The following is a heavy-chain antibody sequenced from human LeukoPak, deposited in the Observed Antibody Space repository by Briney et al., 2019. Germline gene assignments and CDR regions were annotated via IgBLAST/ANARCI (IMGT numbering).Heavy chain of an antibody. V-gene: IGHV4-34*01. CDR1: GGSFSGYY. D-gene: IGHD3-22*01. CDR3: ARGGDYYDSSGRPFDY. J-gene: IGHJ4*02. Sequence: SETLFLTCAVYGGSFSGYYWSWIRQPPGKGLEWIGEINHSGSTNYNPSLKSRVTISVDTSKNQFSLKLSSVTAADTAVYYCARGGDYYDSSGRPFDYWGQGTLVTVSS. CDR2: INHSGST.